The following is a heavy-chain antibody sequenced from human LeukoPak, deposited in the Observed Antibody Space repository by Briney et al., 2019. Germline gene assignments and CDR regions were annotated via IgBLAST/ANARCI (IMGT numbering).Heavy chain of an antibody. CDR3: AIVRGDYGWFDP. V-gene: IGHV4-30-4*01. CDR1: GGSISSGDYY. Sequence: SETLPLTCTVSGGSISSGDYYWSWIRQPPGKGLEWIGYIYYSGSTYYNPSLKSRVTISVDTSKNQFSLKLSSVTAADTAVYYCAIVRGDYGWFDPWGQGTLVTVSS. CDR2: IYYSGST. D-gene: IGHD4-17*01. J-gene: IGHJ5*02.